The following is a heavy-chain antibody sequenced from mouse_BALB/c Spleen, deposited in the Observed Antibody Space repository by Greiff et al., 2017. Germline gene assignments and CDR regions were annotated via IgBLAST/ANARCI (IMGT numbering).Heavy chain of an antibody. J-gene: IGHJ4*01. CDR2: ISAGGGYT. Sequence: EVHLVESGGGLVKPGGSLKLSCAASGFTFSDYYMYWVRQTPEQRLEWVATISAGGGYTYYPDSVKGRFTLSRDNAKNNLYLQMSSLKSEDTAMYYGARDTTVVATDAMDYWGQGTSVTVSA. CDR3: ARDTTVVATDAMDY. D-gene: IGHD1-1*01. CDR1: GFTFSDYY. V-gene: IGHV5-4*02.